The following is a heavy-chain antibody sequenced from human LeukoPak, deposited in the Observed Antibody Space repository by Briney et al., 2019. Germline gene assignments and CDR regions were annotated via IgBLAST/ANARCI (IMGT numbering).Heavy chain of an antibody. D-gene: IGHD5-12*01. J-gene: IGHJ6*02. CDR3: ARDAAGGYDSGPLLNYYYYYGMDV. CDR2: INPNSGGT. V-gene: IGHV1-2*02. CDR1: GYTFTGYY. Sequence: GASVKVSCKASGYTFTGYYMHWVRQAPGQGLEWMGWINPNSGGTNYAQKSQGRVTMTRDTSISTAYMELSRLRSDDTAVYYCARDAAGGYDSGPLLNYYYYYGMDVWGQGTTVAVSS.